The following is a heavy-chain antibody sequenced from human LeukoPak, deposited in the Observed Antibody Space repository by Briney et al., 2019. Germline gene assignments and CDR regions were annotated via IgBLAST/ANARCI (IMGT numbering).Heavy chain of an antibody. D-gene: IGHD2-15*01. CDR3: ARERWHCRVNCYSVYYYALDV. Sequence: ASVKVSCKASGYSFTSYAVYWVRQAPGQRLEWLGRTNPGSGDTKYSQNFHGRVTVTSDTSAATAYVELNSLTSEDTAVYYCARERWHCRVNCYSVYYYALDVWGQGTTVTVSS. CDR2: TNPGSGDT. CDR1: GYSFTSYA. J-gene: IGHJ6*02. V-gene: IGHV1-3*01.